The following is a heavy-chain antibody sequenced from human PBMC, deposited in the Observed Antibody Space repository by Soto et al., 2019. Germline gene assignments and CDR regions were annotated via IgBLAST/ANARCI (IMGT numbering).Heavy chain of an antibody. CDR1: GYSFTSYW. D-gene: IGHD2-2*01. CDR3: ARRGFDDYAYHYYYGMDV. J-gene: IGHJ6*02. CDR2: IDPSDSYT. Sequence: GESRKISCKGSGYSFTSYWISWVRQMPGKGLEWMGRIDPSDSYTNYSPSFQGHVTISADKSISTAYLQWSSLKASDTAMYYCARRGFDDYAYHYYYGMDVWGQGTTVTVS. V-gene: IGHV5-10-1*01.